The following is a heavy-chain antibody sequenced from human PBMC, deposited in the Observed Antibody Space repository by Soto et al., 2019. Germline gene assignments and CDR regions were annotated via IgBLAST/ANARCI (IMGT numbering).Heavy chain of an antibody. V-gene: IGHV3-30-3*01. Sequence: QVQLVESGGGVVQPGRSLRLSCAASGFTFSSYAMHWVRQAPGKGLEWVAVISYDGSNKYYADSVKGRFTISRDNSKNTLYIQMNSLRAEDTAVYYCARDRSDYGGNSFDYWGQGTLVTVSS. J-gene: IGHJ4*02. D-gene: IGHD4-17*01. CDR3: ARDRSDYGGNSFDY. CDR1: GFTFSSYA. CDR2: ISYDGSNK.